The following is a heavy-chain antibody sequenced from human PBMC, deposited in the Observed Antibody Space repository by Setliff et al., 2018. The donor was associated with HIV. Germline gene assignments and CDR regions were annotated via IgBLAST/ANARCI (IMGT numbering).Heavy chain of an antibody. J-gene: IGHJ3*02. V-gene: IGHV4-4*07. CDR3: ARDRIEFAAEDPHDVFDI. CDR1: GHSISGYY. D-gene: IGHD6-25*01. Sequence: KTSETLSLTCSVSGHSISGYYWSWIRQPAGRGLEWIGRIHTSGNTNYNPSLRGRVTMSVDMSKNQFSLKLTSVSAADTAVYYCARDRIEFAAEDPHDVFDIWGRGTLVTVSS. CDR2: IHTSGNT.